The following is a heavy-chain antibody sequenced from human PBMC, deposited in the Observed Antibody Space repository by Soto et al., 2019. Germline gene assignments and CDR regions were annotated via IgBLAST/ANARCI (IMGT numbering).Heavy chain of an antibody. CDR1: GYSFTRYW. V-gene: IGHV5-51*01. J-gene: IGHJ4*02. CDR3: ERSRYLFGVVIIPDY. Sequence: PGESLKISCKGSGYSFTRYWIGWVRQMPGKGLEWMGIIYPGDSDTRYSPSFQGQVTISADKSISTAYLQWSSLKASDTAMYYCERSRYLFGVVIIPDYWGQGSLVTVSS. D-gene: IGHD3-3*01. CDR2: IYPGDSDT.